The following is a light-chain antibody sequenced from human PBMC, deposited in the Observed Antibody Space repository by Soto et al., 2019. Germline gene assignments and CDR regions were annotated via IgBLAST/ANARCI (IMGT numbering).Light chain of an antibody. J-gene: IGKJ2*01. CDR2: WAS. CDR1: QNILYSSNNKNY. Sequence: DIVLTQSPDSLAVSMGERDTINCKSSQNILYSSNNKNYLAWYQQKPGQPPSLLFYWASTRGSGVPDRFSGSGSGTDFTLTISSLQAEDVAVYYCQQYYNIPHTFGQGTKLEIK. V-gene: IGKV4-1*01. CDR3: QQYYNIPHT.